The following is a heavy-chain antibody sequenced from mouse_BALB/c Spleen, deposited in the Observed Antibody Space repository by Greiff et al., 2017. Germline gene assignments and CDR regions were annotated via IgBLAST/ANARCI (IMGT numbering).Heavy chain of an antibody. CDR3: ARPGRDAMDY. CDR2: INPGSGGT. V-gene: IGHV1-54*01. J-gene: IGHJ4*01. Sequence: VQLQQSGAELVRPGTSVKVSCKASGYAFTNYLIEWVKQRPGQGLEWIGVINPGSGGTNYNEKFKGKATLTADKSSSTAYMQLSSLTSDDSAVYFCARPGRDAMDYWGQGTSVTVSS. D-gene: IGHD3-3*01. CDR1: GYAFTNYL.